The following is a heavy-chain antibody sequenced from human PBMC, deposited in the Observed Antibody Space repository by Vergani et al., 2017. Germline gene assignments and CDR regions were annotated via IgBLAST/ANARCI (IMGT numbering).Heavy chain of an antibody. CDR1: GSIFTSYW. D-gene: IGHD2-21*02. CDR3: ARRGRDCGGDCSDAFDI. V-gene: IGHV5-51*01. J-gene: IGHJ3*02. CDR2: IYPGDSDT. Sequence: EVQLVQSGAEVKKPGESLKISCKGSGSIFTSYWIGWVRQMPGKGLEWMGIIYPGDSDTRYSPSFQGQVTISADKSISTAYLQWSSLKASDTAMYYCARRGRDCGGDCSDAFDIWGQGTMVTVSS.